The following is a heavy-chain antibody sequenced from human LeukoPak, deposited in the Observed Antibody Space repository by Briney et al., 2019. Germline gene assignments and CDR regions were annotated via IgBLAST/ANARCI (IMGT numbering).Heavy chain of an antibody. CDR2: IYYNGNT. CDR1: GGSISSHY. V-gene: IGHV4-59*11. D-gene: IGHD3-22*01. Sequence: SETLSLTCTVSGGSISSHYWSWIRQPPGKGLEWIGYIYYNGNTNYNPSLKSRVTMSVDTSMNQFSLKLSSVAAADSAVYYCARGGFNSSTYYYDYFDYWGQGTLVTVSS. CDR3: ARGGFNSSTYYYDYFDY. J-gene: IGHJ4*02.